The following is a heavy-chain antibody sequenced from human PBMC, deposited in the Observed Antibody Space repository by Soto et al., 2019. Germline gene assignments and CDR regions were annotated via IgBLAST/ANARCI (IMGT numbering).Heavy chain of an antibody. CDR3: ARDWAYYYGSGTFDP. V-gene: IGHV1-69*13. CDR1: GGTFSSYA. Sequence: SVKVSCKASGGTFSSYAISWVRQAPGQGLEWMGGIIPIFGTANYAQKFQGRVTITADESTSTAYMELSSLRSEDTAVYYCARDWAYYYGSGTFDPWGQGTLVTVSS. CDR2: IIPIFGTA. J-gene: IGHJ5*02. D-gene: IGHD3-10*01.